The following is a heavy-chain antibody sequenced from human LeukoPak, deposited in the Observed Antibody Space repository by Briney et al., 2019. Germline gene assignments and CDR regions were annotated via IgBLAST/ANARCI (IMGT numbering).Heavy chain of an antibody. D-gene: IGHD3-10*01. CDR2: IYYSGST. V-gene: IGHV4-39*01. CDR1: GGSISSSSYY. J-gene: IGHJ4*02. CDR3: ARLGITMVREVN. Sequence: SETLPLTCTVSGGSISSSSYYWGWIRQPPGKGLEWIGSIYYSGSTYYNPSLKSRVTISVDTSKNQFSLKLSSVTAADTAVYYCARLGITMVREVNWGQGTPVTVSS.